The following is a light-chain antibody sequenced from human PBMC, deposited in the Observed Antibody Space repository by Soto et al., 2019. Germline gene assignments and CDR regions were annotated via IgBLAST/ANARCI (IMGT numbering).Light chain of an antibody. V-gene: IGLV2-14*01. J-gene: IGLJ2*01. CDR3: SSYTSSSIVV. Sequence: QSALTQPASVSGSPGQSITISCTGTSSDVGGYNYVSWYQQRPGKAPKLTIYDVTNRPSGVSNRFSGSKSGNTASLTISGLQAEDEADYYCSSYTSSSIVVFGGGTQLTVL. CDR2: DVT. CDR1: SSDVGGYNY.